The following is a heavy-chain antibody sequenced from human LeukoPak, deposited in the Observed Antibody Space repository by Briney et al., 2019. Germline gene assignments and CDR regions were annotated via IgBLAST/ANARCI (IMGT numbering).Heavy chain of an antibody. CDR1: GFTLSNYS. CDR2: ISGSGFTI. J-gene: IGHJ6*03. Sequence: GGSLRLSCAASGFTLSNYSMNWVRQAPGKGLEWISYISGSGFTIHYADSVKGRFTISRDNAKNSLYLQMNSLRAEDTAVYYCARGPGGRSGYYPLEDYYYYYYMDVWGKGTTVTVSS. D-gene: IGHD3-22*01. V-gene: IGHV3-48*01. CDR3: ARGPGGRSGYYPLEDYYYYYYMDV.